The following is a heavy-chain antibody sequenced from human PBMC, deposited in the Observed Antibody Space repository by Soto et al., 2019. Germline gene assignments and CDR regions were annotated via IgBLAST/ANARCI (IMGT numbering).Heavy chain of an antibody. V-gene: IGHV4-59*08. J-gene: IGHJ5*02. D-gene: IGHD3-22*01. CDR1: GGSISSYY. CDR3: ARVGPWVPYYYDSSPYTFENWFDP. Sequence: LSLTCTVSGGSISSYYWSWIRQPPGKGLEWIGYIYYSGSTYYNPSLNSRVTLSIDMTNNHVSLILNSVTAADTAVYYCARVGPWVPYYYDSSPYTFENWFDPWGQGTLVTVSS. CDR2: IYYSGST.